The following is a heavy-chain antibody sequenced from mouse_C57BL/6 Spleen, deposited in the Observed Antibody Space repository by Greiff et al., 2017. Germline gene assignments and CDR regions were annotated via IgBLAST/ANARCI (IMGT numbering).Heavy chain of an antibody. Sequence: QVQLKQPGAELVKPGASVKLSCTASGYTFTSYWMHWVKQRPGQGLEWIGMIHPNSGSTKYNEKFKSKATLTVDKSSSTAYMQLSSLTSEDSAVYYCASGAMDYWGQGTSVTVSS. J-gene: IGHJ4*01. CDR1: GYTFTSYW. CDR2: IHPNSGST. V-gene: IGHV1-64*01. CDR3: ASGAMDY.